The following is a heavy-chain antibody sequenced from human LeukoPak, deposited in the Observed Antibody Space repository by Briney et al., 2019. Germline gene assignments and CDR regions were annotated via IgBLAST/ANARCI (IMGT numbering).Heavy chain of an antibody. Sequence: PSETLSLTCTVSGGSISSYYLSWIRQPPGKGLEWIGYIYYSGSTNYNPSLKSRVTISVDTSKNQFSLKLSSVTAADTAVYYCARAVGYCSSTSCKRKLDYWGQGTLVTVSS. J-gene: IGHJ4*02. D-gene: IGHD2-2*03. CDR2: IYYSGST. CDR1: GGSISSYY. CDR3: ARAVGYCSSTSCKRKLDY. V-gene: IGHV4-59*01.